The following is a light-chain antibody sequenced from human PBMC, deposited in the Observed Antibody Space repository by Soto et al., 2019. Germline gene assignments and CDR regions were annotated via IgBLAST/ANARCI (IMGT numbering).Light chain of an antibody. V-gene: IGKV3-15*01. CDR3: QQYDNWPET. J-gene: IGKJ1*01. CDR1: QSVRSN. CDR2: GAS. Sequence: EIVMTQSPATLSVSPGERATLYCRASQSVRSNLAWYQQKPGQAPRLLMYGASTRATGIPARFSGSGSGTEFTLSISSLQSEDFAVYYCQQYDNWPETFGQGTKVDIK.